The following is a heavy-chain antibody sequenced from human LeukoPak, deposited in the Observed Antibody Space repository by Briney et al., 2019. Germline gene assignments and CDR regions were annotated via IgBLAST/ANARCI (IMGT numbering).Heavy chain of an antibody. CDR2: ISDSGGNT. CDR1: GFTFSSCA. Sequence: GESLKISCAASGFTFSSCAMTWVRQAPGKGLEWVSTISDSGGNTYYADSVKGRVTSSRGNSKNTLYLQMNSLRAEDTAVYYCAKGSLHPGIFDYWGQGTLVTVSS. V-gene: IGHV3-23*01. CDR3: AKGSLHPGIFDY. J-gene: IGHJ4*02.